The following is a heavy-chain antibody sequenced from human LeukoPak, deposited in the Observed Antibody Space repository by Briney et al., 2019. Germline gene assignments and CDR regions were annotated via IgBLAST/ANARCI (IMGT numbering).Heavy chain of an antibody. V-gene: IGHV3-49*04. CDR1: GFTFSKAW. J-gene: IGHJ4*02. Sequence: GGSLRLSCAASGFTFSKAWMTWVRQAPGKGLEWVGFIRSKAYGGTTEYAASVKGRFAISRDDSKSIAYLQMNSLKTEDTAVYYCTRRTGTTYYFDYWGQGTLVTVSS. CDR3: TRRTGTTYYFDY. D-gene: IGHD1-7*01. CDR2: IRSKAYGGTT.